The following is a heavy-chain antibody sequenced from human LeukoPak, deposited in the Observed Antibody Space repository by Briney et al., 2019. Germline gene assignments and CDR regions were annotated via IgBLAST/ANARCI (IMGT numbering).Heavy chain of an antibody. V-gene: IGHV1-24*01. CDR3: ATGSGIAAAGPGHYGMDV. Sequence: ASVKVSCKVSGYTLTELSMHWVRQAPGKGLEWMGGFDPEDGETIYAQKFQGRVTMTEDTSTDTAYMELSSLRSEDTAVYYCATGSGIAAAGPGHYGMDVWGQGTTVTVSS. J-gene: IGHJ6*02. CDR1: GYTLTELS. CDR2: FDPEDGET. D-gene: IGHD6-13*01.